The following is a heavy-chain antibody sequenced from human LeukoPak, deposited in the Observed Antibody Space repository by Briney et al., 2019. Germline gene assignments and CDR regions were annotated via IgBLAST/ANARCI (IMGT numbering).Heavy chain of an antibody. CDR3: ARGLGGELPPFDY. V-gene: IGHV1-46*01. Sequence: ASVKVSCKASGYIFTSYNMNWVRQAPGQGLEWMGIINPSGGSTNYAQKFQGRVTMTRDTSISTAYLELSRLTFHDTAVYYCARGLGGELPPFDYWGQGTLVTVSS. CDR2: INPSGGST. D-gene: IGHD1-26*01. J-gene: IGHJ4*02. CDR1: GYIFTSYN.